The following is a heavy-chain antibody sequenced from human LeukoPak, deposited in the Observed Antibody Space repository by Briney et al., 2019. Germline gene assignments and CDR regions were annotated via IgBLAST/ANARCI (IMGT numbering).Heavy chain of an antibody. J-gene: IGHJ6*02. CDR3: ARGCRNVVTKLERPRGYYYYGMDV. CDR2: IYHSGST. Sequence: SQTLSLTCAVSGGSISSGGYSWSWIRQPPGKGLEWIGYIYHSGSTYYNPSLKSRVTISVDRSKNQFSLKLSSVTAADTAVYYCARGCRNVVTKLERPRGYYYYGMDVWGQGTTVTVSS. CDR1: GGSISSGGYS. V-gene: IGHV4-30-2*01. D-gene: IGHD1-1*01.